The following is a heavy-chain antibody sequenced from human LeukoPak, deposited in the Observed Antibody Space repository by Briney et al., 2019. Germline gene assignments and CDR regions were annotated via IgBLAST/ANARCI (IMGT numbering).Heavy chain of an antibody. J-gene: IGHJ4*02. CDR1: GFTFSSYA. CDR2: ISGSGGST. Sequence: GGSLRLSCAASGFTFSSYAMSWVRQAPGKGLEWVSAISGSGGSTYYADSVKGRFTISRDNSKNTLYLQMNSLRAEDTAVYYCAKLVKKIYCSGGSCYLNYFDYWGQGTLVTVSS. V-gene: IGHV3-23*01. CDR3: AKLVKKIYCSGGSCYLNYFDY. D-gene: IGHD2-15*01.